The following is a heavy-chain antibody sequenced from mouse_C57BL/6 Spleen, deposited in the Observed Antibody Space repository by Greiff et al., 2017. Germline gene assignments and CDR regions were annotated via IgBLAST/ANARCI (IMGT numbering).Heavy chain of an antibody. Sequence: VQLQQPGAELVRPGSSVKLSCKASGYTFTSYWMHWVKQRPIQGLEWIGNIDPSDSETNYNQKFKDKATLTVDKSSSTAYMQLSSLTSEDSAVYYCARTYFNYEAWFAYWGQGTLVTVSA. CDR1: GYTFTSYW. D-gene: IGHD2-1*01. V-gene: IGHV1-52*01. CDR2: IDPSDSET. CDR3: ARTYFNYEAWFAY. J-gene: IGHJ3*01.